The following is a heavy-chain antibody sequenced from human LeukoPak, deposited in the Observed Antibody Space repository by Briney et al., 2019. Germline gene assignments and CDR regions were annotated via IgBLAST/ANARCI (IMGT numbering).Heavy chain of an antibody. CDR3: ARDESGYDSWFDP. CDR2: MNPKSGKI. V-gene: IGHV1-8*01. J-gene: IGHJ5*02. D-gene: IGHD5-12*01. CDR1: GYTFTDHD. Sequence: ASVKVSCKASGYTFTDHDINWVRQATGQGLEWMGWMNPKSGKIGIPQKFQGRVTMTSNTSTNTAYMELSSLRSDDTAVYDCARDESGYDSWFDPWGQGTLVTVSS.